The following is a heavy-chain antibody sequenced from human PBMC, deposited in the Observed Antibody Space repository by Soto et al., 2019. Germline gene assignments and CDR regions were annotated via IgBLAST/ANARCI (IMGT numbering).Heavy chain of an antibody. D-gene: IGHD6-13*01. CDR1: GFTFSSYG. V-gene: IGHV3-30*18. CDR2: ISYDGSNK. Sequence: QVQLVESGGGVVQPGRSLRLSCAASGFTFSSYGMHWVRQAPGKGLEWVAVISYDGSNKYYADSVKGRFTISRDNSKNTLYLQMNSMRAEATAVYYCAKDGSSSWYGEFDYWGQGTLVTVSS. CDR3: AKDGSSSWYGEFDY. J-gene: IGHJ4*02.